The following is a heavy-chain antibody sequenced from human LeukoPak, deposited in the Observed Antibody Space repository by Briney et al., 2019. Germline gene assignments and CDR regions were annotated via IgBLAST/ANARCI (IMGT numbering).Heavy chain of an antibody. V-gene: IGHV3-23*01. CDR3: TKRAEFGGFDP. D-gene: IGHD3-10*01. Sequence: GGSLRPSCAASGFTFSTSAMSWVRQAPGKGLGWVSSISTTVGNTYYADSVKGRFTISRDNSNNTLYLQMNSLTAEDTAVYYCTKRAEFGGFDPWGQGTLVTVSS. CDR1: GFTFSTSA. J-gene: IGHJ5*02. CDR2: ISTTVGNT.